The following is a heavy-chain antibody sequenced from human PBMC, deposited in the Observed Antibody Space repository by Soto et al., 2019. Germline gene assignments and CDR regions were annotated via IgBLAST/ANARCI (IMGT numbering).Heavy chain of an antibody. Sequence: GGSLRLSCEVSGLTFSGYTMDWVRQAPGKGLEWVSSISGSSNYIYYADSVEGRFTVSRDNAKNTLFLQMNSLRAEDTAVYYCARENWNAQDYWGQGTLVTVS. CDR3: ARENWNAQDY. CDR2: ISGSSNYI. J-gene: IGHJ4*02. V-gene: IGHV3-21*01. CDR1: GLTFSGYT. D-gene: IGHD1-1*01.